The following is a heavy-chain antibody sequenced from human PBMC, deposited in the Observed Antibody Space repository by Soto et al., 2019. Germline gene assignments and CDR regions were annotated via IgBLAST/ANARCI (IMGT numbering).Heavy chain of an antibody. D-gene: IGHD3-22*01. CDR2: ISGSGGST. CDR3: AGGQITDYYDSSGYYYFDY. V-gene: IGHV3-23*01. CDR1: GFTFSSYA. Sequence: GGSLRLSCAASGFTFSSYAMSWVRQAPGKGLEWVSAISGSGGSTYYADSVKGRFTISRDNSKNTLYLQMNSLRAEDTAVYYWAGGQITDYYDSSGYYYFDYWGQGTLVTVSS. J-gene: IGHJ4*02.